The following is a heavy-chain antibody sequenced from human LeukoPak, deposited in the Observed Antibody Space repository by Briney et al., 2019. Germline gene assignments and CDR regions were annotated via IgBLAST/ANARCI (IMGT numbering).Heavy chain of an antibody. CDR2: IIPSGGST. J-gene: IGHJ4*02. CDR1: GYTFTSYY. CDR3: AREDYYGSGSPVY. Sequence: GASVKVSCKASGYTFTSYYMHWVRQAPGQGLQWTGIIIPSGGSTSYAQNFQGRVTMTRDASTSTVYMDLSSLRSEDTAVYYCAREDYYGSGSPVYWGQGTLVTVSS. V-gene: IGHV1-46*01. D-gene: IGHD3-10*01.